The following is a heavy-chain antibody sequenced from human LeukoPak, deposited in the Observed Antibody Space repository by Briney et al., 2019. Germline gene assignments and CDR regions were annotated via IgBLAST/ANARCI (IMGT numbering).Heavy chain of an antibody. D-gene: IGHD5-18*01. CDR3: ARGDTAMAEGFDP. Sequence: ASVKVSCKASGYTFTSYDINWVRQATGQGLEWMGWMNPNSGNTGYAQEFQGRVTITRNTSISTAYMELSSLRSEDTAVYYCARGDTAMAEGFDPWGQGTLVTVSS. CDR1: GYTFTSYD. CDR2: MNPNSGNT. V-gene: IGHV1-8*03. J-gene: IGHJ5*02.